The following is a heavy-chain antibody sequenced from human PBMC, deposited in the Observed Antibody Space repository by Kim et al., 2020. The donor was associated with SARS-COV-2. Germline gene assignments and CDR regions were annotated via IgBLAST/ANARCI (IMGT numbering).Heavy chain of an antibody. D-gene: IGHD3-10*01. V-gene: IGHV4-59*01. Sequence: LKSRVTISVDTSKNQFSLKLSSVTAADTAVYYCARVSYYGSGSYYKVLDYWGQGTLVTVSS. J-gene: IGHJ4*02. CDR3: ARVSYYGSGSYYKVLDY.